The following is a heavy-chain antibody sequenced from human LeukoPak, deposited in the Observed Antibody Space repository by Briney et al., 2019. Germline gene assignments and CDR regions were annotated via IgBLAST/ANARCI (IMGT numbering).Heavy chain of an antibody. CDR1: GYTFTSYD. Sequence: GASVKVSCKASGYTFTSYDINWVRQATGQGLEWMGWMNPNSGNTGYAQKFQGRVTMTRNTSISTAYVELSSLRSEDTALYYCARGHTAVTRHFDFWGQGTLVTVSS. CDR3: ARGHTAVTRHFDF. D-gene: IGHD4-17*01. V-gene: IGHV1-8*01. J-gene: IGHJ4*02. CDR2: MNPNSGNT.